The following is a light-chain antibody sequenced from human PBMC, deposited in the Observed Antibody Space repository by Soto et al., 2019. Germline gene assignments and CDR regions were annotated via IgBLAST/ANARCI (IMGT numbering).Light chain of an antibody. V-gene: IGKV2-30*01. CDR3: MQGTHWPPT. CDR1: QSLVYSDGHTY. J-gene: IGKJ1*01. CDR2: KVS. Sequence: DVVMTQSPLSLPVILGQPASISCRSSQSLVYSDGHTYLNWFQQRPGQSPRRLIYKVSNRDSGVPDRFSGGGSETEFTLKITRVEAEDVGIYYCMQGTHWPPTFGQGSKVEIQ.